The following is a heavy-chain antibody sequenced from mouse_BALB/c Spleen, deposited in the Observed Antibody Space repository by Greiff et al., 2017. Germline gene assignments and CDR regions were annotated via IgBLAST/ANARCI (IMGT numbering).Heavy chain of an antibody. V-gene: IGHV1-9*01. D-gene: IGHD2-4*01. Sequence: QVQLQQSGAELMKPGASVKISCKATGYTFSSYWIEWVKQRPGHGLEWIGEILPGSGSTNYDEKFKSKATLTVDTSSSTAYMQLSSLTSEDSAVYYCTRGTMILDYWGQGTTLTVSA. CDR2: ILPGSGST. J-gene: IGHJ2*01. CDR3: TRGTMILDY. CDR1: GYTFSSYW.